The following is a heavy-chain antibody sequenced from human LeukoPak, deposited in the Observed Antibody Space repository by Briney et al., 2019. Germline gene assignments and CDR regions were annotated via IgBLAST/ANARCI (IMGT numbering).Heavy chain of an antibody. D-gene: IGHD5-12*01. CDR3: WHSGYESGLDY. Sequence: PSGTLSLTCGVSGVSITSGNWWSWVRQPPGKGLEWMGEIYHSGSINYNPSLKSRVTISVDKSKNQFSLKVNSVTAADTAVYYCWHSGYESGLDYWGQGTLVTVSS. J-gene: IGHJ4*02. CDR1: GVSITSGNW. V-gene: IGHV4-4*02. CDR2: IYHSGSI.